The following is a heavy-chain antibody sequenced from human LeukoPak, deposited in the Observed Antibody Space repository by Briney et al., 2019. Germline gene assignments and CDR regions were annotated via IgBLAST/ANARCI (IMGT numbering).Heavy chain of an antibody. Sequence: TGGSLRLSCAASGFTFSSYWMSWVRQAPGKGPEWVAHIKENGNEQYYADSVKGRFTISRDNVKQSLGLQMNSLRVEDTAVYYCARGPGDFDASDIWGQGTMVTVSS. J-gene: IGHJ3*02. CDR2: IKENGNEQ. V-gene: IGHV3-7*01. CDR3: ARGPGDFDASDI. CDR1: GFTFSSYW. D-gene: IGHD1-14*01.